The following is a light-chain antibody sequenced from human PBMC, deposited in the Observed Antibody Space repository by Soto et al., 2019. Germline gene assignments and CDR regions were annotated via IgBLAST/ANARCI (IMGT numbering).Light chain of an antibody. J-gene: IGKJ3*01. CDR1: QSISSY. V-gene: IGKV1-39*01. Sequence: DIQMTQSPSSLSASVGDRVTITCRASQSISSYLNWYRQKPGRAPDLLIYDASSLQSGVPSRFSGSVSGTDFTLTISSLQPEDFATYYCQQSFSTPFTFGPGTKVDIK. CDR2: DAS. CDR3: QQSFSTPFT.